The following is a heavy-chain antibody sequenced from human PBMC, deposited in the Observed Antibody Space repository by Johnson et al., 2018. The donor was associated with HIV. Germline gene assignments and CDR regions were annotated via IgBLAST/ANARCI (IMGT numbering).Heavy chain of an antibody. CDR2: INWSGRST. Sequence: VQLVESGGRVVRPGGSLRLSCVASGFTLEDNAMNWVRQAPGKGLEWVSGINWSGRSTDYADSVKGRFTISRDNAKNSLYLQMSSLRAEDTALYYCAREEEYRYAFDIWGQGTMVTVSS. CDR1: GFTLEDNA. J-gene: IGHJ3*02. V-gene: IGHV3-20*04. CDR3: AREEEYRYAFDI. D-gene: IGHD2/OR15-2a*01.